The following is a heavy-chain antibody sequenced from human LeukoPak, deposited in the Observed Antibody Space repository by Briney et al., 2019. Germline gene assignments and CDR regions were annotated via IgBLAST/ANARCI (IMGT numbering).Heavy chain of an antibody. Sequence: SETLSLTCAVYGGSFSGYYWSWIRQPPGKGLEWIGEINHSGSTDYNPSLKSRVTISVDTSKNQFSLKLSSVTAADTAVYYCARRYGDYDYWGQGTLVTVSS. V-gene: IGHV4-34*01. CDR3: ARRYGDYDY. D-gene: IGHD4-17*01. J-gene: IGHJ4*02. CDR2: INHSGST. CDR1: GGSFSGYY.